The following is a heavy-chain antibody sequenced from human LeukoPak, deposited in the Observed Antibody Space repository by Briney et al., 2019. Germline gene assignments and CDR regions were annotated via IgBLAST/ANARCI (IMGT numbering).Heavy chain of an antibody. CDR1: GFTFSSYA. J-gene: IGHJ4*02. Sequence: GGSLRLSCAASGFTFSSYAMHWLRQAPEKGLEYLSAISSNGGSTYYANSVKGRFTIARDNTKNTLYLQMGSLRAEDMAVYYCARQYSSYDRRLDYWGQGTLVTVSS. CDR2: ISSNGGST. CDR3: ARQYSSYDRRLDY. V-gene: IGHV3-64*01. D-gene: IGHD5-12*01.